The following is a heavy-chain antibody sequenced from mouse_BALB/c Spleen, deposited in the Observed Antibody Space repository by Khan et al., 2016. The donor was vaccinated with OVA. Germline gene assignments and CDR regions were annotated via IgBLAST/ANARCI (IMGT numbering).Heavy chain of an antibody. CDR3: ARNYDYDEDLTY. V-gene: IGHV2-2*02. Sequence: VQLQESGPGLVQPSQSLSITCTVSGFSLTNYGVHWVRQSPGKGLVWLGLIWSGGSTDYNAAFISRLSISKDNSKSQVFFKMNSLQANDTAIYYCARNYDYDEDLTYWGQGTLVTVSA. D-gene: IGHD2-4*01. CDR2: IWSGGST. CDR1: GFSLTNYG. J-gene: IGHJ3*01.